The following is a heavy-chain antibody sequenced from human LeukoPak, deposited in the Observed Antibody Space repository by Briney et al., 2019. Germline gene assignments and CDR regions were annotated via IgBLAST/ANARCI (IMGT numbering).Heavy chain of an antibody. D-gene: IGHD3-16*01. Sequence: GGSLRLSCAASGFTFSNAWMSWVRQAPGKGLEWVGRIKSKTDGGTTDYAAPVKGRFTISRDDSKNTLYLQMNSLRAEDTAVYYCAKQISRLYPYGEPFDYWGQGTLVTVSS. J-gene: IGHJ4*02. CDR2: IKSKTDGGTT. V-gene: IGHV3-15*01. CDR1: GFTFSNAW. CDR3: AKQISRLYPYGEPFDY.